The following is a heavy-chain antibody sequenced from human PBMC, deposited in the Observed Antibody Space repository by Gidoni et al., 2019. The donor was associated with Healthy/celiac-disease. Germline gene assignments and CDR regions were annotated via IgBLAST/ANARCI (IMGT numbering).Heavy chain of an antibody. CDR3: AKDNGLRSDYYYYGMDV. CDR2: ISYDGSNK. V-gene: IGHV3-30*18. Sequence: SYGMHWVRQAPGKGLEWVAVISYDGSNKYYADSVKGRFTISRDNSKNTLYLQMNSLRAEDTAVYYCAKDNGLRSDYYYYGMDVWGQGTTVTVSS. J-gene: IGHJ6*02. D-gene: IGHD4-17*01. CDR1: SYG.